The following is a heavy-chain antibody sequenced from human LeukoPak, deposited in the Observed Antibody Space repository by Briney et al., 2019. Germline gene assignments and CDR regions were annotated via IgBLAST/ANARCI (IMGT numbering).Heavy chain of an antibody. CDR3: ARVTLRYYFDY. CDR2: IYSGDTT. J-gene: IGHJ4*02. D-gene: IGHD3-10*01. CDR1: EFTVSSNY. V-gene: IGHV3-66*01. Sequence: GGSLRLSCAASEFTVSSNYMSWVRQAPGKGLEWVSVIYSGDTTYYADSVRGRFTIYRDDSKNTLYLQMNSVRAEDTAVYYCARVTLRYYFDYWGQGTLVTVSS.